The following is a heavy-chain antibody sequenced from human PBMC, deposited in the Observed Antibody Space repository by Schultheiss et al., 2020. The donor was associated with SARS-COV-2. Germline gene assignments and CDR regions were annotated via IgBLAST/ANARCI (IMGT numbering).Heavy chain of an antibody. Sequence: SETLSLTCTVSGGSISSYYWSWIRQPPGKGLEWIGYIYYSGSTNYNPSLKSRVTISVDTSKNQFSLKLSSVTAADTAVYYCARYDFWSGGFDPWGQGTLVTVSS. CDR1: GGSISSYY. V-gene: IGHV4-59*12. D-gene: IGHD3-3*01. CDR2: IYYSGST. J-gene: IGHJ5*02. CDR3: ARYDFWSGGFDP.